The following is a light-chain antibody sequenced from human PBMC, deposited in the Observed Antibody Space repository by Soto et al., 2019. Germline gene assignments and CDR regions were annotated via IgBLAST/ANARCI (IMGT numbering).Light chain of an antibody. CDR2: DVS. V-gene: IGLV2-14*01. CDR3: SSYTSSSTVV. J-gene: IGLJ2*01. CDR1: SSDVGGYNY. Sequence: QSALTQPASVSGSPGQSITISCTGTSSDVGGYNYVSWYQQHPGKAPKLMIYDVSNRPSGVSNRFSGSKSCNTASLTISGLQAEDEAEYYCSSYTSSSTVVFGGGTKVTVL.